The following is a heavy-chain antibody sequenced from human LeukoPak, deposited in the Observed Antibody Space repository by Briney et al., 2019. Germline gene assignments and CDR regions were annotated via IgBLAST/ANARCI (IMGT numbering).Heavy chain of an antibody. CDR1: GFTFSSYA. CDR3: ATYGSGNYYYYYGMDV. Sequence: GGSLRLSCAASGFTFSSYAMSWVRQAPGKGLEWVSAISGSGGSTYYADSVKGRFTISRDNSKNTLYLQMNSLRAEDTAVYYCATYGSGNYYYYYGMDVWGQGTTVTVSS. V-gene: IGHV3-23*01. CDR2: ISGSGGST. D-gene: IGHD3-10*01. J-gene: IGHJ6*02.